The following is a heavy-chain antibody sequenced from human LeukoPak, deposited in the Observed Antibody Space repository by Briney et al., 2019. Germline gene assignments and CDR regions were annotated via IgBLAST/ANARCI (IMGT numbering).Heavy chain of an antibody. D-gene: IGHD6-19*01. V-gene: IGHV4-59*01. CDR1: GGSISGYY. J-gene: IGHJ4*02. Sequence: SETLSLTCTVSGGSISGYYWSWIRQPPGKGLEWIGYIYYSGSTNYNPSLKSRVTISVDTSKNQFSLKLSSVTAADTAVYYCARDRYSSGWYYFDYWGQGTLVTVSS. CDR2: IYYSGST. CDR3: ARDRYSSGWYYFDY.